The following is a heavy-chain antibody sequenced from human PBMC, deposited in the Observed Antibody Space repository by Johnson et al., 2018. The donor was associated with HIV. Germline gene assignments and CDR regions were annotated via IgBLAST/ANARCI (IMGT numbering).Heavy chain of an antibody. Sequence: QVQLVESGGGVVQPGRSLRLSCAASGFTFSSYAMHWVRQAPGKGLEWVAVISYDGSNTYCADSVKGRFTISRDNSKNSLYLQMNRLRADDSAVYFCARGYGTSGYYYGDAFDIWGQGTLVTVSS. J-gene: IGHJ3*02. CDR2: ISYDGSNT. D-gene: IGHD3-22*01. V-gene: IGHV3-30*04. CDR3: ARGYGTSGYYYGDAFDI. CDR1: GFTFSSYA.